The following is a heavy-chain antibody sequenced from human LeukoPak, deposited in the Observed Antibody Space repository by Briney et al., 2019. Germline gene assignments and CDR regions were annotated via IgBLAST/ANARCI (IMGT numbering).Heavy chain of an antibody. CDR3: ARSYYDSSGYYPPSWYFDL. J-gene: IGHJ2*01. V-gene: IGHV4-59*01. CDR1: GGSISSYY. CDR2: IYYSGST. D-gene: IGHD3-22*01. Sequence: PSETLSLTCTVSGGSISSYYWSWIRQPPGKGLEWLGYIYYSGSTNYNPSLKSRVTISVDTSKNQFSLKLSSVTAADTAVYYCARSYYDSSGYYPPSWYFDLWGRGTLVTVSS.